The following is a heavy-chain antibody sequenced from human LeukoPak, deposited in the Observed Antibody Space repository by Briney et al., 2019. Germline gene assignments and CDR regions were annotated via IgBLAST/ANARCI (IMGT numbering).Heavy chain of an antibody. CDR3: AKEQRIRHCSEGVCMEGYYFDY. V-gene: IGHV3-23*01. Sequence: TGGSLRLSCTGSGFPFNMFAMNWVRQAPGQGLEWVSGLSRGGETTNYADSVKGRFTVSRDTSKNMVFLQMNDLRPEDTAVYYCAKEQRIRHCSEGVCMEGYYFDYWGQGPLVTVSS. D-gene: IGHD2-8*01. CDR1: GFPFNMFA. CDR2: LSRGGETT. J-gene: IGHJ4*02.